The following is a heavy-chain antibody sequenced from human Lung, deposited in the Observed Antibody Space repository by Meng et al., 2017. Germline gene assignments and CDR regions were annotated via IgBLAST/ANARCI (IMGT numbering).Heavy chain of an antibody. J-gene: IGHJ2*01. V-gene: IGHV4-30-4*01. CDR2: IYNSGST. CDR1: GGSISSSNSY. Sequence: QGTLQESGPELVKPSQTLSLTCTVSGGSISSSNSYWSWIRQPPGKGLEWSGHIYNSGSTYYNPSLKSRITISVDTSKNQFSLKLSSVTAADTAVYYCARGQKGYFDLWGRGTLVTVPS. CDR3: ARGQKGYFDL.